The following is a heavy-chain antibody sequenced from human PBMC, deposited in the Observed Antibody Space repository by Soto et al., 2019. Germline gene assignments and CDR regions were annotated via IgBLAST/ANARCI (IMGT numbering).Heavy chain of an antibody. CDR3: ARISYPHKCYYYTMDV. J-gene: IGHJ6*02. V-gene: IGHV3-30*03. Sequence: GGSLRLSCAASGFTFSSYGMHWVRQAPGKGLEWVAVISYDGSSKYYADSVKGRFTISRDNSKNSLYLQMNSLRPEDTAVYYCARISYPHKCYYYTMDVWGQGTTVTVSS. D-gene: IGHD3-3*01. CDR2: ISYDGSSK. CDR1: GFTFSSYG.